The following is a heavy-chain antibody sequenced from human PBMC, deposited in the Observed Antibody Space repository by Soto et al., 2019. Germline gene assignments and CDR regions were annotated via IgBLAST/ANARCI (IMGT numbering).Heavy chain of an antibody. V-gene: IGHV3-7*03. Sequence: GGSLRLSCGASGFTFSDYGMTWVRQAPGKGLEWVATLSQHGDKKYYVGSVKGRFIISRDNARNSVYLQMNNLGVEDMAVYFCARETWGSSDYWGQGTLVPVSS. D-gene: IGHD3-16*01. CDR2: LSQHGDKK. CDR1: GFTFSDYG. J-gene: IGHJ4*02. CDR3: ARETWGSSDY.